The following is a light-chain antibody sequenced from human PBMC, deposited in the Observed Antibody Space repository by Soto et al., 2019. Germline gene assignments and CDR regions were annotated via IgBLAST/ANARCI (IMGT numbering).Light chain of an antibody. Sequence: EIVLIQAPATRSLSPGERATLSCRASQSVGSYLALYQHKPGQAPRLLISDASNRATGIPARFSGSGSETDFTLTISSLEPEDSAVYYCQQRSNWPSLTFGGGTKVDIK. V-gene: IGKV3-11*01. CDR2: DAS. J-gene: IGKJ4*01. CDR1: QSVGSY. CDR3: QQRSNWPSLT.